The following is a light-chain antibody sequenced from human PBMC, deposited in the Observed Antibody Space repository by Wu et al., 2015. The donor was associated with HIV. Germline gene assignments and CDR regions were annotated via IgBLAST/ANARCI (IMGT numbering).Light chain of an antibody. Sequence: EIVLTQSPATLSLSPGERATLSCRASQSVSSNYLAWYQQKPGQAPRLLIYGASIRATGIPDRFSGSGSGTDFSLTIRRLEPEDFAVYYCHQYGTPPHWTFGQGTKVEIK. J-gene: IGKJ1*01. CDR2: GAS. CDR1: QSVSSNY. V-gene: IGKV3-20*01. CDR3: HQYGTPPHWT.